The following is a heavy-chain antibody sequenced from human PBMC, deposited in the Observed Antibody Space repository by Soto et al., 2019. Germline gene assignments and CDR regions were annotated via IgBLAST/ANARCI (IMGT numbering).Heavy chain of an antibody. J-gene: IGHJ4*02. Sequence: QVQLVESGGGLVKPGGSLRLSCAASGFTFSDYYMTWIRQAPGKGLKWVSFISGSRNYTDYADSVKGRFTISRDNAKNSLYLEMNSLRAEDTAIYYCAKNQPSWATEAAFDYWGQGTLVTVSS. CDR2: ISGSRNYT. D-gene: IGHD3-16*01. CDR1: GFTFSDYY. V-gene: IGHV3-11*05. CDR3: AKNQPSWATEAAFDY.